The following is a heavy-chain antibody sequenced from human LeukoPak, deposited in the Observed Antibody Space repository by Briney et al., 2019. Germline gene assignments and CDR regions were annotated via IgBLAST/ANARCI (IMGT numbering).Heavy chain of an antibody. V-gene: IGHV3-64*01. D-gene: IGHD5-18*01. CDR3: ATGNSYGYYYYYYMDV. Sequence: GGSLRLSCAASGFTFSSYAMHWVRQAPGKGLEYVSAISSNGGSTYYANSVKGRFTISRDNSKNTLYLQMGSLRAEDVAVYYCATGNSYGYYYYYYMDVWGKGTTVTVSS. CDR2: ISSNGGST. J-gene: IGHJ6*03. CDR1: GFTFSSYA.